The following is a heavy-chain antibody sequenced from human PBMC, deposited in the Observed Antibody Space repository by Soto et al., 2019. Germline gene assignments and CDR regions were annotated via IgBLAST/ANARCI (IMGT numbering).Heavy chain of an antibody. CDR1: GGSISSGDYD. Sequence: SETLSLTCTVFGGSISSGDYDWSWIRQPPGKGLEWIGHINYSGSTYYNPSLKSRVTISVDTSKNQFSLKLSSVTAADTAVYYCARSRGGYFDYWGQGTLVTVSS. V-gene: IGHV4-30-4*02. CDR3: ARSRGGYFDY. J-gene: IGHJ4*02. D-gene: IGHD3-16*01. CDR2: INYSGST.